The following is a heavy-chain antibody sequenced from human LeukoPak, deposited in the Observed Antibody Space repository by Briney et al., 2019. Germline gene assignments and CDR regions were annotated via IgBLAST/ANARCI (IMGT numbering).Heavy chain of an antibody. V-gene: IGHV3-30*03. D-gene: IGHD3-10*01. CDR2: ISYDGSNK. J-gene: IGHJ4*02. CDR1: GFTFSSYG. Sequence: GGSLRLSCAASGFTFSSYGMHWVRQAPGKGLEGVAVISYDGSNKYYADSVKGRFTISRDNSKNTLYLQMNSLRAEDTAVYYCATNGDFSFDYWGQGTLVTVSS. CDR3: ATNGDFSFDY.